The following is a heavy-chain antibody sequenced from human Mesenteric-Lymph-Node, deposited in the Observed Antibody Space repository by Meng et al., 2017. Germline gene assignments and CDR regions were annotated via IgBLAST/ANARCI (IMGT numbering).Heavy chain of an antibody. CDR1: GFIYSSCD. CDR2: IWYDGSKT. D-gene: IGHD5-12*01. V-gene: IGHV3-33*01. J-gene: IGHJ4*02. CDR3: ARMGGYSGYDLGY. Sequence: QVRPVESGGGVVQPGRSLRLSCAASGFIYSSCDMHWVRRAPGMGLEWVAVIWYDGSKTFYADSVKGRFTISRDNSKNMAYLQMNNLRVDDTAVYYCARMGGYSGYDLGYWGQGTLVTVSS.